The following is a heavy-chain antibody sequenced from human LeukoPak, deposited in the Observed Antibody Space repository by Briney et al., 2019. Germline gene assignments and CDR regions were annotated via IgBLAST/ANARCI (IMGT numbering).Heavy chain of an antibody. D-gene: IGHD7-27*01. CDR2: IKQDGSEK. CDR3: ARNWGPLIY. Sequence: SGGSLRLSCAASGFTISSYWMSWVRQAPGKGLEWVANIKQDGSEKYYVDSVKGRFTVSRGNAKNSVYLQMNSLRAEDTAAYYCARNWGPLIYWGQGTLVTVSS. V-gene: IGHV3-7*01. CDR1: GFTISSYW. J-gene: IGHJ4*02.